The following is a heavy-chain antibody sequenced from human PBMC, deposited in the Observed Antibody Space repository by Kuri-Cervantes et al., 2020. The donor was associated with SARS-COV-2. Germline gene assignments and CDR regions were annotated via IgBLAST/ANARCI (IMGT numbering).Heavy chain of an antibody. Sequence: GESLKISCAASGFTFSSYSMNWVRQAPGKGLEWVSSISSSSSYIYYADSVKGRFTISRDNAKNSLYLQMNSLRAEDTAVYYCARDRMILDYFDYWGQGTLVTVSS. CDR1: GFTFSSYS. J-gene: IGHJ4*02. D-gene: IGHD2-15*01. CDR2: ISSSSSYI. V-gene: IGHV3-21*01. CDR3: ARDRMILDYFDY.